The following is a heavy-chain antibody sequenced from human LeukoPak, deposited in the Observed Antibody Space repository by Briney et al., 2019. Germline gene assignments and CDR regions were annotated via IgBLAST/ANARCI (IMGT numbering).Heavy chain of an antibody. CDR2: ISYDGANK. J-gene: IGHJ6*02. D-gene: IGHD6-13*01. CDR3: AKDSSSSNYYYGLDV. V-gene: IGHV3-30*02. CDR1: GFPFSSYG. Sequence: GGSLRLSCAASGFPFSSYGMHWVRQAPGKGLEWVSFISYDGANKYYADSVKGRFTISRDNSKNTLYLQMNSLRGDDTGMYFCAKDSSSSNYYYGLDVWGQGTTVAVSS.